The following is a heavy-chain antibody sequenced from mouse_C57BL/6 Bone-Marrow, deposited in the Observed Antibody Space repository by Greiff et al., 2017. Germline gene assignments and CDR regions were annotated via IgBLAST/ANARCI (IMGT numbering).Heavy chain of an antibody. J-gene: IGHJ3*01. CDR3: ARKDNYDGSSYFAY. CDR2: ISSGSSTI. CDR1: GFTFSDYG. V-gene: IGHV5-17*01. D-gene: IGHD1-1*01. Sequence: EVQRVESGGGLVKPGGSLKLSCAASGFTFSDYGMPWVRQAPEKGLEWVAYISSGSSTIYYADTVKGRFTISRDNAKNTLFLQMTSLRSEDTAMYYWARKDNYDGSSYFAYWGQGTLVTVSA.